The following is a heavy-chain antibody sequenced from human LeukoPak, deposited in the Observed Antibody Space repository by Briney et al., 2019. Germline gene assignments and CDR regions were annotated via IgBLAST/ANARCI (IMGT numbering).Heavy chain of an antibody. V-gene: IGHV3-9*01. CDR2: ISWNSGSI. Sequence: PGGSLRLSCAASGFTFDDYAMHWVRQAPGKGLEWVSGISWNSGSIGYADSVKGRFTISRDNAKNSLYLQMNSLRAEDTALYYCAKDSFYSGYGPFVYWGQGTLVTVSS. D-gene: IGHD5-12*01. J-gene: IGHJ4*02. CDR1: GFTFDDYA. CDR3: AKDSFYSGYGPFVY.